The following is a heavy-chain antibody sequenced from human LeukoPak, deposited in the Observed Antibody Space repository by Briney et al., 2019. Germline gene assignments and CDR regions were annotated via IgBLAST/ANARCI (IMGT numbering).Heavy chain of an antibody. V-gene: IGHV4-59*08. D-gene: IGHD3-22*01. CDR3: ARHGLSGSGYPFDY. J-gene: IGHJ4*02. CDR2: TNHRGST. CDR1: GGSISNYY. Sequence: SESLSLTCPVSGGSISNYYWSWIRQPPGKGLEWIGYTNHRGSTNYNPSLKSRVTTSVVTSKRPFSPKLSSVTAADTAVYYCARHGLSGSGYPFDYWGQGTLVTVSS.